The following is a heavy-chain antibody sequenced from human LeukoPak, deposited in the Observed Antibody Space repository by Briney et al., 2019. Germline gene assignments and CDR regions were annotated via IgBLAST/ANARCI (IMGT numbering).Heavy chain of an antibody. CDR3: ARGGYYDSSGYYFGLLTWRKHMVPYFDY. D-gene: IGHD3-22*01. CDR2: INTNTGNP. Sequence: AASVKVSCKASGYTFTSYAMNWVRQAPGQGLEWMGWINTNTGNPTYAQGFTGRFVFSLDTSVSTAYLQISSLKAEDTAVYYCARGGYYDSSGYYFGLLTWRKHMVPYFDYWGQGTLATVSS. CDR1: GYTFTSYA. V-gene: IGHV7-4-1*02. J-gene: IGHJ4*02.